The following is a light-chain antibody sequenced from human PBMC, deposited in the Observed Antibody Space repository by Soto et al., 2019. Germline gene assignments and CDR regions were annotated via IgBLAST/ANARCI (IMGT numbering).Light chain of an antibody. Sequence: QSALTQPASVSGSPGQSITISCTGTSSDVGAYNYVSWYQQHPGKAPKLMIYEVSNRPSGVSNRFCGSKSGNTASLTISGLQAEDEGDYYCSSYTSGSTWVFGGGTKLTVL. CDR1: SSDVGAYNY. CDR2: EVS. J-gene: IGLJ3*02. V-gene: IGLV2-14*01. CDR3: SSYTSGSTWV.